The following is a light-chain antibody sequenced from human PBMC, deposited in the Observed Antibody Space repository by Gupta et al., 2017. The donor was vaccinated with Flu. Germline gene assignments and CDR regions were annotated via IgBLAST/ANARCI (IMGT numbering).Light chain of an antibody. CDR3: QQSDRTPRT. CDR1: QSISNY. J-gene: IGKJ1*01. Sequence: DIQLTQSPSSLSASVGDRVTITCRASQSISNYLNWYQQKPGKAPKLLIYSASSLQGGVPSRFSGSGAGTDFTLSISRLQPEDVATYYCQQSDRTPRTFGQGTKLEIK. V-gene: IGKV1-39*01. CDR2: SAS.